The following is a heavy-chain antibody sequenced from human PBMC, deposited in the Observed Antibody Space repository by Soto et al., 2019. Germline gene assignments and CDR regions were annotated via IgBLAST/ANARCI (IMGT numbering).Heavy chain of an antibody. J-gene: IGHJ6*02. CDR2: INPSGGST. CDR3: ARVFNEYSSSSASYYYYGMDV. CDR1: GYTFTSYY. Sequence: ASVKVSCKASGYTFTSYYMHWVRQAPGQGLEWMGIINPSGGSTSYAQKCQGRVTMTRDTSTSTVYMELSSLRSEDTAVYYCARVFNEYSSSSASYYYYGMDVWGQGTTVTVSS. D-gene: IGHD6-6*01. V-gene: IGHV1-46*01.